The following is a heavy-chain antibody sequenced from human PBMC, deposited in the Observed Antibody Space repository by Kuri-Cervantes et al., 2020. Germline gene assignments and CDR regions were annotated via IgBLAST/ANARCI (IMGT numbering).Heavy chain of an antibody. CDR3: ARGGGRVSPSAIGYAFDL. CDR2: ISYDGSNK. CDR1: GFTFSSYG. V-gene: IGHV3-30*03. J-gene: IGHJ3*01. D-gene: IGHD2-2*01. Sequence: GGSLRLSCAASGFTFSSYGMHWVRQAPGKGLEWVAVISYDGSNKYYADSVKGRFIISRENAKNSLYLQMNSLRAGDTAIYYCARGGGRVSPSAIGYAFDLWGQGTLVTVSS.